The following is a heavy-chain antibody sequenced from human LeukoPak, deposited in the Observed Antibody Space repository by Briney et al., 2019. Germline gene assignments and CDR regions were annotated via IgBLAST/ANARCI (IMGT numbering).Heavy chain of an antibody. CDR3: TTRRDGYNLVFDY. V-gene: IGHV3-15*01. CDR2: IKTKTDGGTT. Sequence: GGSLRLSCAASGFTFSNAWMSWVRQVPGKGLEWVGRIKTKTDGGTTDYAAPVKGRFTISRDDSKDTLYLQMNSLKTEDTAIYYCTTRRDGYNLVFDYWGQGTLVTVSS. CDR1: GFTFSNAW. D-gene: IGHD5-24*01. J-gene: IGHJ4*02.